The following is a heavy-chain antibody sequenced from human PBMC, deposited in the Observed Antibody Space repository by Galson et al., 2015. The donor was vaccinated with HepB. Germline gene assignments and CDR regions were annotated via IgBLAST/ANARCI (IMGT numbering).Heavy chain of an antibody. CDR1: GYSFTSYW. V-gene: IGHV5-10-1*01. D-gene: IGHD3-22*01. J-gene: IGHJ2*01. CDR2: IDPSDSYT. CDR3: ARHDSYDSSGYYYWYFDL. Sequence: QSGAEVKKPGESLRISCKGSGYSFTSYWISWVRQMPGKGLEWMGRIDPSDSYTNYSPSFQGHVTISADKSISTAYLQWSSLKASDTAMYYCARHDSYDSSGYYYWYFDLWGRGTLVTVSS.